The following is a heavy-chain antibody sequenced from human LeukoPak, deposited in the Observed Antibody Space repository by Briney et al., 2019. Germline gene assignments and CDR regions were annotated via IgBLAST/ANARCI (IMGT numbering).Heavy chain of an antibody. D-gene: IGHD3-3*01. CDR2: TDGTGGDS. CDR3: AKDAFSYNGVFDPSDI. V-gene: IGHV3-23*01. J-gene: IGHJ3*02. CDR1: GFAFSSYS. Sequence: PGGSLRLSCAASGFAFSSYSMNWVRQVPGKGLEWVASTDGTGGDSYYADAVKGRFTISRDDSRDTLYLQMNSLKAEDTAVYYCAKDAFSYNGVFDPSDIWGQGTMVTVSS.